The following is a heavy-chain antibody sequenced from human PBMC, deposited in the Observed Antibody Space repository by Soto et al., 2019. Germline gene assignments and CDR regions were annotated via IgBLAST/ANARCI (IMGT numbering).Heavy chain of an antibody. CDR3: SKLPPDYYGSPMYV. Sequence: GGSLRLSCAASGFTFSSYGMHWVRQAPGKGLEWVAVISYDGSNKYYADSVKGRFTISRDNSKNTLYLQMNSLRAEDTAVYYCSKLPPDYYGSPMYVCGQGTTVTVS. D-gene: IGHD3-10*01. V-gene: IGHV3-30*18. J-gene: IGHJ6*02. CDR2: ISYDGSNK. CDR1: GFTFSSYG.